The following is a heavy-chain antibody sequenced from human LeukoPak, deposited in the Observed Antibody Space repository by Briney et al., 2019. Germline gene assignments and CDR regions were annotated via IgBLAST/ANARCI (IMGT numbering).Heavy chain of an antibody. CDR1: GFTYSTYE. V-gene: IGHV3-48*03. CDR3: ARDRVTSMITFSGYQPDFDY. Sequence: PGGSLRLXCAASGFTYSTYEMNWVRQAPGKGLEWVSYISSSGGTIYYADSVKGRFTISRDNAKNSLYLQMNSLRAEDTAVYYCARDRVTSMITFSGYQPDFDYWGPGTLVTVSS. J-gene: IGHJ4*02. CDR2: ISSSGGTI. D-gene: IGHD3-16*01.